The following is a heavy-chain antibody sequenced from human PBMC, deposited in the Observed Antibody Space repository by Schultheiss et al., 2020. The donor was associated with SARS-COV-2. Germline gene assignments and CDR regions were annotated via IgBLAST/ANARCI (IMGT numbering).Heavy chain of an antibody. CDR1: GFTFSSYA. Sequence: GGSLRLSCSASGFTFSSYAMHWVRQAPGKGLEYVSAISSNGGSTYYADSVKGRFTISRDNSKNTLYLQMNSLRAEDTAVYYCARVQYSGSYNWFDPWGQGTLVTVSS. CDR3: ARVQYSGSYNWFDP. J-gene: IGHJ5*02. D-gene: IGHD1-26*01. CDR2: ISSNGGST. V-gene: IGHV3-64*04.